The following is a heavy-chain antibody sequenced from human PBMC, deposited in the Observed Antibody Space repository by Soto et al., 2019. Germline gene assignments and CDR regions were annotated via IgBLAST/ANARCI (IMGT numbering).Heavy chain of an antibody. Sequence: PSETLSLTCAVYGGSFSGYYWSWIRQPPGKGLEWIGEINHSGSTNYNPSLKSRVTISVDTSKNQFSLKLSSVTAADTAVYYCARGGYCSGGSCSRHDAFDIWGQGTMVTVSS. V-gene: IGHV4-34*01. CDR3: ARGGYCSGGSCSRHDAFDI. J-gene: IGHJ3*02. D-gene: IGHD2-15*01. CDR2: INHSGST. CDR1: GGSFSGYY.